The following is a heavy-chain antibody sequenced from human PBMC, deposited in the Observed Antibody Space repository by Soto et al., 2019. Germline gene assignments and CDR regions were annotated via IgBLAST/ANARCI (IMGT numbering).Heavy chain of an antibody. CDR2: INPESGDT. Sequence: ASVKVSCKASGYTFTDYYMHWVRQAPGQGLEWMGWINPESGDTDYAQKFQGRVTMTRDTSISTAYTELSRLRSDDSAVYYCARVLQSSWYIQNFDYWGQGTLVTVSS. CDR3: ARVLQSSWYIQNFDY. J-gene: IGHJ4*02. D-gene: IGHD6-13*01. V-gene: IGHV1-2*02. CDR1: GYTFTDYY.